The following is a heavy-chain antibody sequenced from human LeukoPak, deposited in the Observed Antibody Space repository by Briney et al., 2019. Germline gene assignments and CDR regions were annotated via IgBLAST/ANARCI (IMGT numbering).Heavy chain of an antibody. CDR1: GGSISSSSYY. CDR2: IYYSGST. D-gene: IGHD3-22*01. CDR3: ARKVANYDSSGYWSWYFDL. Sequence: PSETLSLTCTVSGGSISSSSYYWGWIRQPPGKGLEWIGSIYYSGSTYYNPSLKSRVTISVDTSKNQFSLKLSSVTAADTAVYYCARKVANYDSSGYWSWYFDLWGRGTLVTVSS. V-gene: IGHV4-39*01. J-gene: IGHJ2*01.